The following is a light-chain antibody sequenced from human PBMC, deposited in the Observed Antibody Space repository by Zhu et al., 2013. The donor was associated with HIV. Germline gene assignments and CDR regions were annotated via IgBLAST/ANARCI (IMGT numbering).Light chain of an antibody. CDR3: QAWDSRTAV. J-gene: IGLJ2*01. Sequence: SYELTQPPSVSVSPGQTASITCSGDKLGDKYACWYQQRPGQSPVLVIYKDSKRPSGIPERFSGSNSGNTATLTISGTQAMDEADYYCQAWDSRTAVFGGGTKLTVL. CDR2: KDS. CDR1: KLGDKY. V-gene: IGLV3-1*01.